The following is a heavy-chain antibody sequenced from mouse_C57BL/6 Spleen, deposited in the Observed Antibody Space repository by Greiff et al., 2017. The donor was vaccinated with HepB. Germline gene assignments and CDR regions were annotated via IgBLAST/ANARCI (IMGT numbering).Heavy chain of an antibody. CDR1: GYTFTSYW. D-gene: IGHD1-1*01. CDR3: ARDYGSSPYAMDY. J-gene: IGHJ4*01. V-gene: IGHV1-59*01. CDR2: IDPSDSYT. Sequence: QVQLQQPGAELVRPGTSVKLSCKASGYTFTSYWMHWVKQRPGQGLEWIGVIDPSDSYTNYNQKFKGKATLTVDTSASTAYMQISSLTSEDSAVYYGARDYGSSPYAMDYWGQGTSVTVSS.